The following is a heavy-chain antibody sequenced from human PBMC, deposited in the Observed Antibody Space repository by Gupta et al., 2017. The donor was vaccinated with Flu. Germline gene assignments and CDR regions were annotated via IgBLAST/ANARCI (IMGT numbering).Heavy chain of an antibody. Sequence: EVQLVESGGGLVQPGGSLRLSCAASGFTLSTYCMHWVRQVPGKGRVWVARISSDGATYADSVKGRFTISRENAKNTVYLQMNSLRAEDTAVYYCARGEFVTGGKDWGQGTLVTVSS. D-gene: IGHD3-10*01. V-gene: IGHV3-74*01. CDR2: ISSDGA. CDR1: GFTLSTYC. CDR3: ARGEFVTGGKD. J-gene: IGHJ4*02.